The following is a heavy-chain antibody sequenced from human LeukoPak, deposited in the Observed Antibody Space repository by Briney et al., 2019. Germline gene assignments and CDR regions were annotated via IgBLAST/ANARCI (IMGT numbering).Heavy chain of an antibody. CDR3: ARVRRQWELLPYDAFDI. D-gene: IGHD1-26*01. Sequence: PSETLSLTCTVSGYSISSGYYWGWIRQPPGKGLEWIGSIYHSGSTYYNPSLKSRVTISVDTSKNQFSLKLSSVTAADTAVYYCARVRRQWELLPYDAFDIWGQGTMVTVSS. CDR2: IYHSGST. V-gene: IGHV4-38-2*02. CDR1: GYSISSGYY. J-gene: IGHJ3*02.